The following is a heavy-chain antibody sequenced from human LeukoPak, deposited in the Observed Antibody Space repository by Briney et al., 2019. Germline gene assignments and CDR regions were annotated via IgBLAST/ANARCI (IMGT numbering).Heavy chain of an antibody. CDR3: ARDASRYSYGYSAFDI. J-gene: IGHJ3*02. D-gene: IGHD5-18*01. CDR1: GGTFSSYA. CDR2: IIPILGIA. Sequence: SVKVSCKASGGTFSSYAISWVRQAPGQGLEWMGRIIPILGIANYAQKFQGRVTITADKSTSTAYMELSSLRSEDTAVYYCARDASRYSYGYSAFDIWGQGTMVTVSS. V-gene: IGHV1-69*04.